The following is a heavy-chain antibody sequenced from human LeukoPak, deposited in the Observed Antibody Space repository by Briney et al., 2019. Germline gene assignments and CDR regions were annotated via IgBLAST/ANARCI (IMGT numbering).Heavy chain of an antibody. D-gene: IGHD5-24*01. CDR1: GFTFDDYA. J-gene: IGHJ3*02. CDR2: ISWNSGSI. CDR3: AKGYTEMATTPFDAFDI. Sequence: GGSLRLSCAASGFTFDDYAMHWVRQAPGKGLEWVSGISWNSGSIGYADSVKGRFTISRDNAKNSLYLQMNSLRAEDTALYYCAKGYTEMATTPFDAFDIWGQGTMDTVSS. V-gene: IGHV3-9*01.